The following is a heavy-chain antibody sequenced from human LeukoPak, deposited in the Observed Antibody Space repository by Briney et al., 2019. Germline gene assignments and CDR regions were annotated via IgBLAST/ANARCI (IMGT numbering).Heavy chain of an antibody. Sequence: GGSLRLSCAASGFAFSTYGMHWVRQAPGKGLEWVAFIRHVGSNEYYADSVRGRFAISRDNSQNTLYLQMNSLRAEDTAVYYCASPHAGGQGTLVTVSS. V-gene: IGHV3-30*02. J-gene: IGHJ4*02. CDR1: GFAFSTYG. CDR3: ASPHA. CDR2: IRHVGSNE.